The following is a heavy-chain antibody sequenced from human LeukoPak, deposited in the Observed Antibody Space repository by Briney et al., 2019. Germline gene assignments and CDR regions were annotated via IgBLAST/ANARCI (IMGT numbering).Heavy chain of an antibody. V-gene: IGHV3-30*18. D-gene: IGHD3-22*01. Sequence: GRSLRLSCAASGFTFSSYGMHWVRQAPGKGLEWVAVISYDGSNKYYADSVKGRFTISRDNSKNTLHLQMNSLRAEDTAVYYCAKGDYYDSSGPDYWGQGTLVTVSS. CDR3: AKGDYYDSSGPDY. CDR1: GFTFSSYG. J-gene: IGHJ4*02. CDR2: ISYDGSNK.